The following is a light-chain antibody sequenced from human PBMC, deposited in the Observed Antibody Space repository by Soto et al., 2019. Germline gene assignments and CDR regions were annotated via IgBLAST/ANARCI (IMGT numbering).Light chain of an antibody. CDR3: QQYYDAPQT. Sequence: DIVMTQSPDSLAVSLGERATINCKSSQSILYSSNNKNYLAWYQQKPGQPPKLLIYWASTRESGVPDRFSGSGSGTDVTLTISSLQAGDVAVYYCQQYYDAPQTFGQGTKVKIK. CDR1: QSILYSSNNKNY. CDR2: WAS. V-gene: IGKV4-1*01. J-gene: IGKJ1*01.